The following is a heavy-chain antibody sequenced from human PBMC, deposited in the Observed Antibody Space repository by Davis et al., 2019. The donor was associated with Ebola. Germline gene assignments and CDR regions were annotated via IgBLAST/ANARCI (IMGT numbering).Heavy chain of an antibody. D-gene: IGHD1-26*01. CDR2: INSDGSST. CDR3: AKDIRGSIVGATRFDY. V-gene: IGHV3-74*01. CDR1: GFTFSSYW. Sequence: GESLKISCAASGFTFSSYWMHWVRQAPGKGLVWVSRINSDGSSTSYADSVKGRFTISRDNAKNSLYLQMNSLRAEDTALYYCAKDIRGSIVGATRFDYWGQGTLVTVSS. J-gene: IGHJ4*02.